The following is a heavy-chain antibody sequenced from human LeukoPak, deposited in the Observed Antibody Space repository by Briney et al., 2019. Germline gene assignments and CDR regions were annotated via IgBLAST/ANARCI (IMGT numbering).Heavy chain of an antibody. CDR1: GGSISSYY. CDR3: SRSLPSLAWGVTPFDY. Sequence: SETLSLTCTVSGGSISSYYWSWIRQPAGKGLEWIGRIYTSGSTNYNPSLKSRVTISVDTSKNQFSLNLGPLTPPGPALYFCSRSLPSLAWGVTPFDYWGQGTLVTVSS. V-gene: IGHV4-4*07. CDR2: IYTSGST. J-gene: IGHJ4*02. D-gene: IGHD3-10*01.